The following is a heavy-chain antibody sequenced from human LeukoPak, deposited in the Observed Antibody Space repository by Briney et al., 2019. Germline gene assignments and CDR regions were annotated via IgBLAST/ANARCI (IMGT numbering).Heavy chain of an antibody. V-gene: IGHV1-24*01. CDR2: FDPEDGET. CDR1: GYTLTELS. Sequence: ASVKVSCKVSGYTLTELSMRWVRQAPGKGLEWMGGFDPEDGETIYAQKFQGRVTMTEDTSTDTAYMELSSLRSEDTAVYYCATPYSSGWYVYYFDYWGQGTLVTVSS. D-gene: IGHD6-19*01. J-gene: IGHJ4*02. CDR3: ATPYSSGWYVYYFDY.